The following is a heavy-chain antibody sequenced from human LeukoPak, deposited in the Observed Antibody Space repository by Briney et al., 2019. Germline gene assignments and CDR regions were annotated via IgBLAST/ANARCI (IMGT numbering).Heavy chain of an antibody. CDR1: GGSFSGYY. Sequence: SETLSLTCAVYGGSFSGYYWSWIRQPPGKGLEWIGEINHSGSTNYNPSLKSRVTISVDTSKNQFSLKLSSVTAADTAVYYCARGLFERGKYNWNFLPYYYYYMDVWGKGTTVTVSS. CDR3: ARGLFERGKYNWNFLPYYYYYMDV. V-gene: IGHV4-34*01. J-gene: IGHJ6*03. CDR2: INHSGST. D-gene: IGHD1-7*01.